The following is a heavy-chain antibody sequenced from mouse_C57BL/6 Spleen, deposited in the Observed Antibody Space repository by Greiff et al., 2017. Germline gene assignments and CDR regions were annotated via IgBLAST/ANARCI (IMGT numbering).Heavy chain of an antibody. CDR1: GYTFTSYG. D-gene: IGHD1-1*01. Sequence: QVQLQQPGAELVMPGASVKLSCKASGYTFTSYGMHGVKQRPGKGLEWIGEINPSDNYTNYNQKFKGKSTLTVDKSSSTAYMQLSSLTSEDSAVYYCARHGMVDYWGQGTSVTVSS. V-gene: IGHV1-69*01. J-gene: IGHJ4*01. CDR2: INPSDNYT. CDR3: ARHGMVDY.